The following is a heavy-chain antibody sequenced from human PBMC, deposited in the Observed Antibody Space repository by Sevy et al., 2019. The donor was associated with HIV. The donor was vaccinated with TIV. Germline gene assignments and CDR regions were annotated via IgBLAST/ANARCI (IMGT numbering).Heavy chain of an antibody. Sequence: ASVKVSCKASGYTFTTYGISWVRQAPGQGLEWMGWISAYSGNTNYAQKLQGRVTMTTDTSTRTAYMELRSLRSDDTAVYYCARGSSGYDLLLECWGQGTLVTVSS. CDR1: GYTFTTYG. D-gene: IGHD5-12*01. CDR2: ISAYSGNT. J-gene: IGHJ4*02. V-gene: IGHV1-18*01. CDR3: ARGSSGYDLLLEC.